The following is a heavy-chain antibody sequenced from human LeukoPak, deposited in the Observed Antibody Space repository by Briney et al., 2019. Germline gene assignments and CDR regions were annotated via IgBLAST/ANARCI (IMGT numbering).Heavy chain of an antibody. CDR2: INPNSGGT. CDR1: GYTFTGYY. V-gene: IGHV1-2*02. D-gene: IGHD3-10*01. J-gene: IGHJ4*02. Sequence: VASVKVTCKASGYTFTGYYMHWVRQAPGQGLEWMGWINPNSGGTNYAQKFQGRVTMTRDTSISTAYMELSRLRSDDTAVYYCARGGLLWFGNNLDYWGQGTLVTVSS. CDR3: ARGGLLWFGNNLDY.